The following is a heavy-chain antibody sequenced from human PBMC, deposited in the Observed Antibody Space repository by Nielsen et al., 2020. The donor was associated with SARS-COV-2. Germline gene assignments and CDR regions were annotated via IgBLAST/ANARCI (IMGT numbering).Heavy chain of an antibody. J-gene: IGHJ4*02. CDR1: GFTFSSYA. V-gene: IGHV3-23*01. D-gene: IGHD4-17*01. CDR2: ISGSGGST. Sequence: GESLKISCAASGFTFSSYAMSWVRQAPGKGLEWVSAISGSGGSTYYADSVKGRFTISRDNSKNTLYLQMNSLRAEDTAVYYCAKDRILVMTTVTVDYWGQGTLVTVSS. CDR3: AKDRILVMTTVTVDY.